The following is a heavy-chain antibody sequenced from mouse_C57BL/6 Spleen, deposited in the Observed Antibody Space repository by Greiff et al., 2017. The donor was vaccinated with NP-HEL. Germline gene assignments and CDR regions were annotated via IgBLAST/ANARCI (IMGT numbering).Heavy chain of an antibody. CDR2: IHPSDSDT. CDR1: GYTFTSYW. CDR3: AIDYDYDDAMDY. J-gene: IGHJ4*01. D-gene: IGHD2-4*01. V-gene: IGHV1-74*01. Sequence: QVQLQQPGAELVKPGASVKVSCKASGYTFTSYWLHWVKQRPGQGLEWIGRIHPSDSDTNYNQKFKGKATLTVDKSSSTAYMQLSSLTSEDAAVDYCAIDYDYDDAMDYWGQGTSVTVSS.